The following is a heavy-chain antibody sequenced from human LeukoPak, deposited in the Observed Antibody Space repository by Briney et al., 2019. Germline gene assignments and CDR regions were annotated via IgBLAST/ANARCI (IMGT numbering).Heavy chain of an antibody. CDR3: TGQAALVAAENWFDP. V-gene: IGHV3-73*01. Sequence: GGSLRLSCAASGFTFSGSTIHWVRQASGKGLEWVGRIRSKPNSYATTYAASLKGRFIISRDDSKNTAYLQMSSLEIEDTAVYYCTGQAALVAAENWFDPWGQGTLVTVSS. J-gene: IGHJ5*02. D-gene: IGHD2-15*01. CDR2: IRSKPNSYAT. CDR1: GFTFSGST.